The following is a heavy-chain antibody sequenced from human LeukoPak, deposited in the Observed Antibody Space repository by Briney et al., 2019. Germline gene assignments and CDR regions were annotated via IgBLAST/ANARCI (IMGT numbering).Heavy chain of an antibody. J-gene: IGHJ5*02. D-gene: IGHD3-10*01. CDR3: ARPGQVGSFWTGSTMVRARNWFDP. CDR1: GYSISSGYY. V-gene: IGHV4-38-2*02. Sequence: SETLSLTCTVSGYSISSGYYWGWIRQPPGKGLEWIGSIYHSGSTYYNPSLKSRVTISVDTSKNKFSLKLSSVTAADTAVYYCARPGQVGSFWTGSTMVRARNWFDPWGQGTLVTVSS. CDR2: IYHSGST.